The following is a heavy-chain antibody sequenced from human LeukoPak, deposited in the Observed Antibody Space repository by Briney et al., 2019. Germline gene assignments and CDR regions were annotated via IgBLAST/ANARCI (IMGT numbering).Heavy chain of an antibody. V-gene: IGHV3-30*09. J-gene: IGHJ4*02. CDR3: VRRVVGAMPFDY. D-gene: IGHD1-26*01. CDR1: GFTFSSYA. CDR2: ISYDGSNK. Sequence: GGSLRLSCAASGFTFSSYAIHWVRQAPGKGLEWVAVISYDGSNKYYADSVKGRFAISRDNAKNSLYLQMDSLRDEDTAVYYCVRRVVGAMPFDYWGQGTLVTVSS.